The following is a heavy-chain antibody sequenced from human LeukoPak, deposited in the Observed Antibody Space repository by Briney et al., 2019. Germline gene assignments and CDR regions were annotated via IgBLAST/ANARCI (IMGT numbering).Heavy chain of an antibody. J-gene: IGHJ5*02. CDR2: IYYSGST. D-gene: IGHD2-2*01. V-gene: IGHV4-39*02. CDR1: GGSISSSSYY. CDR3: ARDRGYCSSTSCYNWFDP. Sequence: MASETLSLTCTVSGGSISSSSYYWGWIRQPPGKGLEWIGSIYYSGSTYYNPSLKSRVTISVDTSKNQFSLKLSSVTAADTAVYYCARDRGYCSSTSCYNWFDPWGQGTLVTVSS.